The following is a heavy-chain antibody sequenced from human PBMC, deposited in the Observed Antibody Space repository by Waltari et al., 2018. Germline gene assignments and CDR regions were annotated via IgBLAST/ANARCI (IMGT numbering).Heavy chain of an antibody. CDR3: ARRGYCGSTSCYGAVYFDY. D-gene: IGHD2-2*01. J-gene: IGHJ4*02. CDR2: INSDSSTI. V-gene: IGHV3-48*04. CDR1: GFTFCSYS. Sequence: EVQLVESGGGLVQPGESLRLSCAASGFTFCSYSMNWVRQAPGKGLEWISYINSDSSTIYYADSVEGRFTISRDNAKNSLYLQMNSLRAEDTAVYYCARRGYCGSTSCYGAVYFDYWGQGTLVTVSS.